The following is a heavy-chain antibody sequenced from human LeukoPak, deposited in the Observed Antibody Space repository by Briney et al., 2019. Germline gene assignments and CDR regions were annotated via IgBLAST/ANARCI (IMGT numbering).Heavy chain of an antibody. CDR3: AKTTTGYSSGRFSGWPVDY. D-gene: IGHD6-19*01. J-gene: IGHJ4*02. Sequence: GGSLGLSCAASGFTFSSYAMYWVRQAPGKGLEWVSGIFGSGGSTHYADSVKGRFTISKDNSKNTVYLQMNSLRAEDTAVYYCAKTTTGYSSGRFSGWPVDYWGQGTLVTVSS. CDR1: GFTFSSYA. V-gene: IGHV3-23*01. CDR2: IFGSGGST.